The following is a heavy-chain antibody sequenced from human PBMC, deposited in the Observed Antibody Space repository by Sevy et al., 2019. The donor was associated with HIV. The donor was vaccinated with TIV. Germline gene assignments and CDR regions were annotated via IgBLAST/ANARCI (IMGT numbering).Heavy chain of an antibody. CDR2: ISYDGSNK. V-gene: IGHV3-30-3*01. CDR1: GFTFSSYA. D-gene: IGHD3-22*01. J-gene: IGHJ3*02. CDR3: AKGKTYYYDSSGAPDAFDI. Sequence: GGSLRLSCAASGFTFSSYAMHWVRQAPGKGLEWVAVISYDGSNKYYADSVKGRFTISRDNSKNTLYLQMNSLRAEDTALYYCAKGKTYYYDSSGAPDAFDIWGQGTMVTVSS.